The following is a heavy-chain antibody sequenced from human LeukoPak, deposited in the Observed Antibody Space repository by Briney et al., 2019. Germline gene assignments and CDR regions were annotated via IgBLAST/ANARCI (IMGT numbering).Heavy chain of an antibody. D-gene: IGHD3-10*01. CDR3: ARQVESRLLWFGEPDY. J-gene: IGHJ4*02. V-gene: IGHV4-39*01. CDR2: IYYSGST. Sequence: KPSETLSLTCTVSGGSISSSSYYWGWIRQPPGKGLEWIGSIYYSGSTYYNPSLKSRVTISVDTSKNQFSLKLSSVTAADTAVCYCARQVESRLLWFGEPDYWGQGTLVTVSS. CDR1: GGSISSSSYY.